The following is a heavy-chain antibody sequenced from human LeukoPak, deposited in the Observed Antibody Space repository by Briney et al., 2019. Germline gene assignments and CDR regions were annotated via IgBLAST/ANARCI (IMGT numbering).Heavy chain of an antibody. D-gene: IGHD5-12*01. CDR2: IIPIFGSS. CDR1: GGTFNNYA. CDR3: ARVTHIELSTWFDP. V-gene: IGHV1-69*13. J-gene: IGHJ5*02. Sequence: AASVKVSCKASGGTFNNYAINWVRQAPGQGLEWMGGIIPIFGSSNYAQKFQGRVTITADESTTTAYMELSSLRSEDTAVYYCARVTHIELSTWFDPWGQGTLVTVSS.